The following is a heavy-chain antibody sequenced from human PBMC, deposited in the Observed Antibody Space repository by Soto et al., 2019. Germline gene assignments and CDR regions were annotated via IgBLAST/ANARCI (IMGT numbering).Heavy chain of an antibody. Sequence: QVQLVQSGAEVKKPGSSVKVSCKASGGTFSSYTISWVRQAPGQGLEWMGRIIPILGIANYAQKFQGRVTITADKSTSTAYMELSSLRSEDTAVYYCARDGVPGHDAFDIWGQGTMVTVSS. CDR3: ARDGVPGHDAFDI. V-gene: IGHV1-69*08. J-gene: IGHJ3*02. CDR1: GGTFSSYT. CDR2: IIPILGIA. D-gene: IGHD3-3*01.